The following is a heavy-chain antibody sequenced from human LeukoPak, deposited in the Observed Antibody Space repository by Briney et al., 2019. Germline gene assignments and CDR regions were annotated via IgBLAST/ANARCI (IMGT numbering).Heavy chain of an antibody. CDR2: ISWNSGSI. Sequence: GGSLRLSCAASGFTFDDYAMHWVRQAPGKGLEWVSGISWNSGSIGYADSVKGRFTISRDNAKNSLYLQMNSLRAEDTALYYCAKDISAMVRGAAFDNWGQGTLVTVSS. J-gene: IGHJ4*02. CDR3: AKDISAMVRGAAFDN. CDR1: GFTFDDYA. D-gene: IGHD3-10*01. V-gene: IGHV3-9*01.